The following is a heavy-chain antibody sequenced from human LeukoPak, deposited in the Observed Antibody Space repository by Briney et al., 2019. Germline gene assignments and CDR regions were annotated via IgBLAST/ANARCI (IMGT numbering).Heavy chain of an antibody. CDR1: GFSVNSNY. D-gene: IGHD4-23*01. J-gene: IGHJ4*02. V-gene: IGHV3-23*01. CDR2: ISGSGDST. CDR3: SFAAWGRGGY. Sequence: GGSLRLSCAASGFSVNSNYMSWVRQAPGKGLEWVSAISGSGDSTYYAGSVKGRFTISTDNSKNTLYLQMNSLRAEDTAVYYCSFAAWGRGGYWGQGTLVTVSS.